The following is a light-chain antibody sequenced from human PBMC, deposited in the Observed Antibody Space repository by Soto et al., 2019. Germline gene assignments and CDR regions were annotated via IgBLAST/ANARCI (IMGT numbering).Light chain of an antibody. Sequence: DIHMTQSPSSLSASVGDRVTITCRASQSISSYLNWYQQKPGKAPKLLIYAASSLQSGVPSRFSGSGSGTDFTLTISSLQPEDFATYYCQQSYSTPKITFGQGTRLEI. CDR3: QQSYSTPKIT. CDR1: QSISSY. J-gene: IGKJ5*01. CDR2: AAS. V-gene: IGKV1-39*01.